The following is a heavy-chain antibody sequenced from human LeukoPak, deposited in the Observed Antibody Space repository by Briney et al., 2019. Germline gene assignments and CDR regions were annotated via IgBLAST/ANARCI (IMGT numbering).Heavy chain of an antibody. CDR1: GFTFSDYY. CDR2: ISSSSTI. V-gene: IGHV3-69-1*01. CDR3: ARSSRELGGYAPWELMPPFDY. J-gene: IGHJ4*02. D-gene: IGHD1-7*01. Sequence: KSGGSLRLSCAASGFTFSDYYMSWIRQAPGKGLEWVSYISSSSTIYYADSMKGRFTISRDNAKNSLYLQMNSLRAEDTAVYYCARSSRELGGYAPWELMPPFDYWGQGTLVTVSS.